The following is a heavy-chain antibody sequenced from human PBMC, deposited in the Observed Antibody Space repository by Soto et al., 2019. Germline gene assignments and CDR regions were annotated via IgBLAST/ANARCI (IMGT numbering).Heavy chain of an antibody. D-gene: IGHD3-3*01. J-gene: IGHJ4*02. V-gene: IGHV3-23*01. CDR1: GFTFSSYA. CDR3: AKVPLLDSSLYYFDY. CDR2: ISGSGGST. Sequence: EVQLLESGGGLVQPGGSLRLSCAASGFTFSSYAMSWVRQAPGKGLEWVSAISGSGGSTYYADSVKGRFTISRDNSKNTLCLQMNSLRAEDTAVYYCAKVPLLDSSLYYFDYWGQGTLVTVSS.